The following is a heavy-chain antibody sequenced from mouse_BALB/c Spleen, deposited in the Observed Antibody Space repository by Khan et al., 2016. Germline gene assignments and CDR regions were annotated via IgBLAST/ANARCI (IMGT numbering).Heavy chain of an antibody. V-gene: IGHV3-6*02. CDR2: ISYDGSN. J-gene: IGHJ4*01. D-gene: IGHD1-2*01. Sequence: EVQLQESGPGLVKPSQSLSLTCSVTGYSITSGYYWNWIRQFPGNKLEWMGYISYDGSNNYNPSLKNRISITRDTSKNQFFLKLNSVTSEDTSTGNCVTLRRVYGKDYWGQGTSVTVSS. CDR1: GYSITSGYY. CDR3: VTLRRVYGKDY.